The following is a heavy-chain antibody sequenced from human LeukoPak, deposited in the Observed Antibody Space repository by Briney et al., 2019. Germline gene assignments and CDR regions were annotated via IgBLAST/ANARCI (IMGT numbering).Heavy chain of an antibody. V-gene: IGHV1-2*02. Sequence: ASVRVSCKTSGYSFTDYYIHWVRQAPGQGLEWMEWINTKSGRTSSARKFQGRVTMTRDPSITTVYMDMAWLTSDDTAIYFCARADFIDAGPYLIGPWGQGTLVTVSS. J-gene: IGHJ5*02. CDR2: INTKSGRT. CDR1: GYSFTDYY. D-gene: IGHD3-3*01. CDR3: ARADFIDAGPYLIGP.